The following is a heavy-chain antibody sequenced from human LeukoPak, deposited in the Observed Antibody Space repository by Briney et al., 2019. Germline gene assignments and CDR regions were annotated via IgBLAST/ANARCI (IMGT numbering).Heavy chain of an antibody. J-gene: IGHJ4*02. CDR2: IYSDNT. CDR1: GFTVSSNS. Sequence: GGSLRLSCTVSGFTVSSNSMSWVRQAPGKGLEWVSFIYSDNTHYSDSVKGRFTISRDNSKNTLYLQMNSLRAEDTAVYYCAKGAHIVVVVAMGYFDYWGQGTLVTVSS. D-gene: IGHD2-15*01. V-gene: IGHV3-53*01. CDR3: AKGAHIVVVVAMGYFDY.